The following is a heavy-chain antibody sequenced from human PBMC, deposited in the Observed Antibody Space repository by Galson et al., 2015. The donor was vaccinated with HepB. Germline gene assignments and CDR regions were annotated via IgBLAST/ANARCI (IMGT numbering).Heavy chain of an antibody. Sequence: QSGAEVKKPGESLKISCKGSGYRFTSNWIGWVRQMPGKGLEWLGIIYPGDSETRYSPPLQGQVTISADKSISTVYLQWSSLKASDTAMYYCATADRRVIIGSIDYWGQGTLVTVSS. J-gene: IGHJ4*02. CDR2: IYPGDSET. CDR3: ATADRRVIIGSIDY. V-gene: IGHV5-51*03. CDR1: GYRFTSNW. D-gene: IGHD3-10*01.